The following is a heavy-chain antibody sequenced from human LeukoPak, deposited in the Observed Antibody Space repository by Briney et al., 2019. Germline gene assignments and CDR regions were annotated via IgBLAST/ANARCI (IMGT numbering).Heavy chain of an antibody. CDR1: GYTFSGYY. J-gene: IGHJ6*02. D-gene: IGHD1-1*01. V-gene: IGHV1-2*02. Sequence: ASVKVSCKASGYTFSGYYMHWVRQAPGQGLEWMGWINPNSGGTKYAQKFQGRVTMTRDTSISTAYMELSRLRSDDTAVYYCARVRKGSYNTFYGMDVWGQGTTVIVSS. CDR2: INPNSGGT. CDR3: ARVRKGSYNTFYGMDV.